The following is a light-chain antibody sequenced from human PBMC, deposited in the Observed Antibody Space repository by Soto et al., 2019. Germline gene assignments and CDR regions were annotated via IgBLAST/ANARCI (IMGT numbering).Light chain of an antibody. J-gene: IGKJ4*01. CDR1: QSVSNY. V-gene: IGKV3-11*01. Sequence: EIVLTQSPATLSLSPGERATLSCRASQSVSNYLAWYQQKPGQAPRLLIYDTSNRATGIPARFSGSGSGTDFTLTISSLEPEDFAVYYCQKRSYWLIFGGGTRVEIK. CDR3: QKRSYWLI. CDR2: DTS.